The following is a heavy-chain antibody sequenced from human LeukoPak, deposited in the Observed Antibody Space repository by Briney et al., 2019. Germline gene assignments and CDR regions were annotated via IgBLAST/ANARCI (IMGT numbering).Heavy chain of an antibody. CDR2: IYYSGST. CDR1: GAFISSYH. J-gene: IGHJ5*02. Sequence: PSETLSLTCTVSGAFISSYHWSWIRQPPGPGLEWIGYIYYSGSTNYNPSLKSRVTLSVDTSKNQFSLKLSSVTAADTAMYYCARLMVGATGDCWFDPWGQGTLVTVSS. V-gene: IGHV4-59*08. CDR3: ARLMVGATGDCWFDP. D-gene: IGHD1-26*01.